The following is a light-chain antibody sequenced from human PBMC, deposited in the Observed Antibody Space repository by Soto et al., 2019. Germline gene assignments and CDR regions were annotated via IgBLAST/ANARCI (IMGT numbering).Light chain of an antibody. V-gene: IGKV3-20*01. CDR3: QQYDSSPRT. J-gene: IGKJ1*01. CDR2: GAS. Sequence: EIVLTQSPGTLSLSPGDRATLSCRANQSLSNNFLGWYQQKPGQAPRLLIYGASNRATGIPDRFSGSGSGTDFSLTISRLEPEDFAVYYCQQYDSSPRTFGQGTKVEI. CDR1: QSLSNNF.